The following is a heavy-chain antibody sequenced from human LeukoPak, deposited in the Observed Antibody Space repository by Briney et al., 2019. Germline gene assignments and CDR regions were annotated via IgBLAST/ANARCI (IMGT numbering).Heavy chain of an antibody. CDR1: GYSFTSYW. V-gene: IGHV5-51*01. CDR3: ARQLYYYDSSGYYLTGYFDY. CDR2: IYPGDSDT. D-gene: IGHD3-22*01. Sequence: GESLKIYCNGSGYSFTSYWIGWVRQMPGKGMEWMGIIYPGDSDTRYSPSFQCQVTISADKTISTAYLQWSSLKASDTAMYYCARQLYYYDSSGYYLTGYFDYWGQGTLVTVSS. J-gene: IGHJ4*02.